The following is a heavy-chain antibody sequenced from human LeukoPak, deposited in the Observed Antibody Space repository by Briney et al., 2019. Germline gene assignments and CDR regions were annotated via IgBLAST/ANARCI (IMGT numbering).Heavy chain of an antibody. D-gene: IGHD3-22*01. CDR3: AILYYYDSSGHPLDY. CDR2: ISYDGSNK. Sequence: GSLRLSCEASGFTFRTYGMPWVRPAPGQGLEWVAVISYDGSNKYYADSLKGRFTISRDNSKNTLHLQMNSLRVEDTAVYYCAILYYYDSSGHPLDYWGQGTLGTVST. CDR1: GFTFRTYG. J-gene: IGHJ4*02. V-gene: IGHV3-30*03.